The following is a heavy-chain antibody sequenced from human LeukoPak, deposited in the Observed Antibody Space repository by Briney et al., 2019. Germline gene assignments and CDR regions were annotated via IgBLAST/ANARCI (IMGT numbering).Heavy chain of an antibody. Sequence: GGSLRLSCAASGFTFSSYAMSWVRQAPGKGLEWVSAISGSGGSTYYADSVKGRFTISRDNSKNTLYLQMNSLRAEDTAVHYCAKDKAPGDYDYVWGSYRWDDAFDIWGQGTMVTVSS. CDR1: GFTFSSYA. J-gene: IGHJ3*02. V-gene: IGHV3-23*01. CDR2: ISGSGGST. D-gene: IGHD3-16*02. CDR3: AKDKAPGDYDYVWGSYRWDDAFDI.